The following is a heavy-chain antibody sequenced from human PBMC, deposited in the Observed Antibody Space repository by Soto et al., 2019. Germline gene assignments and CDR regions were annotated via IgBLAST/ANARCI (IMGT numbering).Heavy chain of an antibody. Sequence: SETLSLTCAAYGGSFSGYYWSWIRQPPGKGLEWIGEINHSGSTNYNPSLKSRVTISVDTSKNQFSLKLSSVTAADTAVYYCARIGLSSSWSPYYYYGMDVWGQGTTVTVSS. V-gene: IGHV4-34*01. CDR3: ARIGLSSSWSPYYYYGMDV. CDR2: INHSGST. CDR1: GGSFSGYY. J-gene: IGHJ6*02. D-gene: IGHD6-13*01.